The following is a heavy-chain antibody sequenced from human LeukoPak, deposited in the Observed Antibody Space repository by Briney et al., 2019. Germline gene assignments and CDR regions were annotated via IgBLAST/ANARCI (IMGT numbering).Heavy chain of an antibody. J-gene: IGHJ3*02. D-gene: IGHD3-10*01. CDR2: ISGSGGST. V-gene: IGHV3-23*01. CDR1: GFTFSSYA. Sequence: PGGSLRLSCAASGFTFSSYAMSWVRQAPGKGLEWVSAISGSGGSTYYADSVKGRFTISRDNSKNTLYLQMNSLRAEDTAVYYCAKYGEPYYYGSGSYYNDAFDIWGQGTMVTVSS. CDR3: AKYGEPYYYGSGSYYNDAFDI.